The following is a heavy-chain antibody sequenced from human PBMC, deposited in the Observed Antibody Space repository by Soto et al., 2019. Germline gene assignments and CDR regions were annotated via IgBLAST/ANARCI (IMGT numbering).Heavy chain of an antibody. D-gene: IGHD3-3*01. CDR2: ISTTSSSI. CDR1: GFTFSSYS. CDR3: ARKGVAFAY. Sequence: AGGSLRLSCAASGFTFSSYSMNWVRQAPGKGLEWISYISTTSSSIYYADSVKGRFTISRDNAKNSLFLQMNSLRDEDTAVYYCARKGVAFAYWGQGALVTVSS. V-gene: IGHV3-48*02. J-gene: IGHJ4*02.